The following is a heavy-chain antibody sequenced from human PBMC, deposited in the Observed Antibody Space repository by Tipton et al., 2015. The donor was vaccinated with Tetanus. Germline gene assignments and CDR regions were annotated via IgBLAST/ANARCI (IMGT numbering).Heavy chain of an antibody. CDR3: ARDIGPVRGVIQY. Sequence: TLSLTCSVSGDSITSGHFYWSWVRQPPGKGLEWIGYISSSGSPYYSPSLKSRLTLSVDTSKSQFSLKLTSVTAADTAVYYCARDIGPVRGVIQYWGQGTLVTVSS. J-gene: IGHJ4*02. V-gene: IGHV4-30-4*01. D-gene: IGHD3-10*01. CDR1: GDSITSGHFY. CDR2: ISSSGSP.